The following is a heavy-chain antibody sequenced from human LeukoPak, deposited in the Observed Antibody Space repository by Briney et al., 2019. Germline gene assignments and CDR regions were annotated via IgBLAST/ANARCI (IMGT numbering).Heavy chain of an antibody. V-gene: IGHV3-30*02. CDR2: IRYDGSNK. D-gene: IGHD3-10*01. CDR3: AKSWWASLWFGELYLDY. J-gene: IGHJ4*02. CDR1: GFTFSSYG. Sequence: GGSLRLSCAASGFTFSSYGMHRVRQAPGKGLEWVAFIRYDGSNKYYADSVKGRFTISRDNSKNTLYLQMNSLRAEDTAVYYCAKSWWASLWFGELYLDYWGQGTLVTVSS.